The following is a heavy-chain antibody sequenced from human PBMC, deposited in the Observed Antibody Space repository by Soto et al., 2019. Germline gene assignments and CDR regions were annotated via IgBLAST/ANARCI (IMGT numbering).Heavy chain of an antibody. V-gene: IGHV4-59*08. D-gene: IGHD3-9*01. J-gene: IGHJ4*02. CDR3: ARHSLLYDILTGYLFDY. CDR2: IYYSGST. CDR1: GGNISSYY. Sequence: SETLSLTCTVSGGNISSYYWSWIRQHPGKGLEWIGYIYYSGSTNYNPSLKSRVTISVDTSKNQFSLKLSSVTAADTAVYYCARHSLLYDILTGYLFDYWGQGTLVTVSS.